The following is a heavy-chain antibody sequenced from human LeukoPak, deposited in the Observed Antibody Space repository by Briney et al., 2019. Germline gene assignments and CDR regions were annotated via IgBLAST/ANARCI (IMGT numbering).Heavy chain of an antibody. J-gene: IGHJ5*02. D-gene: IGHD3-9*01. Sequence: SVKVSCKASGGTFSSYAISWVRQAPGQGLEWMGRIIPILGIANYAQKFQGRVTITADKSTSTAYMELSSLRSEDTAVYYCAKGHYYDILTGRSQEYNWFDPWGQGTLVTVSS. CDR3: AKGHYYDILTGRSQEYNWFDP. CDR2: IIPILGIA. V-gene: IGHV1-69*04. CDR1: GGTFSSYA.